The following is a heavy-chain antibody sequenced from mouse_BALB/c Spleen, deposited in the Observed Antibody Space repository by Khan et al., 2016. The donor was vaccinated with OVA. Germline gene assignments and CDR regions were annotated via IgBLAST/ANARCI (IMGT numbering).Heavy chain of an antibody. V-gene: IGHV5-6*01. J-gene: IGHJ3*01. Sequence: EVQLVESGGDFVRPGGSLKLSCAASGFTFSTYGMSWVRQTPDKRLEWVATINTGGAYTYYPDTVKGRFTISRDNAKNTLYLQLSSLKSEDTAIDYCARLAYYYNSEGLAYWGRGTLVTVSA. CDR3: ARLAYYYNSEGLAY. D-gene: IGHD1-1*01. CDR2: INTGGAYT. CDR1: GFTFSTYG.